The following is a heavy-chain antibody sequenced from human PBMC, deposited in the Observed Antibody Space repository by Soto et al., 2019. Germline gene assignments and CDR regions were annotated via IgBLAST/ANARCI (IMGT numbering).Heavy chain of an antibody. CDR2: ISSGGDAA. CDR3: ARKILGSTSRPNYWYFDL. V-gene: IGHV3-23*01. CDR1: GFTFINYA. J-gene: IGHJ2*01. D-gene: IGHD2-2*01. Sequence: EVQLLESGGALVQPGGSLRLSCAGSGFTFINYAMNWVRQAPGKGLEWVSSISSGGDAAFFPDSVRGRFTISRDNSKNTVTLQMNSLGVDDTAVYYCARKILGSTSRPNYWYFDLWGRGTLVTVSS.